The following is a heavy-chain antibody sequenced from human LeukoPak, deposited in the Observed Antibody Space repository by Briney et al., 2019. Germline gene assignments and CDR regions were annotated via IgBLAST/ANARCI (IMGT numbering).Heavy chain of an antibody. CDR1: GFTFSSYV. J-gene: IGHJ3*02. CDR2: ISGSGGST. CDR3: ARDPGYSYGLDAFDI. D-gene: IGHD5-18*01. V-gene: IGHV3-23*01. Sequence: GGSLRLSCAVSGFTFSSYVMSWVRQAPGKGLEWVSAISGSGGSTYYADSVKGRFTISRGNSKNTLYLQMNSLRAEDTAVYYCARDPGYSYGLDAFDIWGQGTMVTVSS.